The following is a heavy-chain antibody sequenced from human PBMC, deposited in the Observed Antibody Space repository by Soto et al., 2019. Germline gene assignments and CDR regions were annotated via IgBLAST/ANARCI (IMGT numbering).Heavy chain of an antibody. V-gene: IGHV4-59*01. CDR2: AYYSGST. Sequence: PSETLSLTCTVSGGSISHYYWSWIRQSPGKGLEWLGDAYYSGSTDYNPSLKSRVTMSVDTSKNQVSLKLNSVTTADTAVYYCARDRSTYGGGGTGEVKENWFDPWGPGTLVTVSS. CDR3: ARDRSTYGGGGTGEVKENWFDP. J-gene: IGHJ5*02. D-gene: IGHD2-8*01. CDR1: GGSISHYY.